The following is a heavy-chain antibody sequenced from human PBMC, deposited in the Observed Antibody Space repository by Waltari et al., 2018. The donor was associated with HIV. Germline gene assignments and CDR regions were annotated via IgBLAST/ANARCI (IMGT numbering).Heavy chain of an antibody. CDR3: STYTFSFLDY. V-gene: IGHV3-23*01. CDR2: ISGSGYKT. CDR1: GFNFREYD. J-gene: IGHJ4*02. Sequence: VQLLESGGGLVRPGGYVRLSCAAYGFNFREYDMAWVRQAPGRGLEWVSGISGSGYKTVHMDSVKGLFTISRDNSKKTLTLHMRTLRDDDTALYDCSTYTFSFLDYWGPGTPVTVSA. D-gene: IGHD3-16*01.